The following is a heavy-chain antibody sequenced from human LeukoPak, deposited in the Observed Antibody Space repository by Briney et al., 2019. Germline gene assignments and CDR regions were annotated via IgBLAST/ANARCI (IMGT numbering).Heavy chain of an antibody. Sequence: PGGSLRLSCAASGFTFSSYAMSWVRQAPGKGLELVSLISGVGLSTFYADSVKGRFTISRDNSKNMVYLQMNSLRAEDTAVYYCAKSSLSTVGTNPYYYYYMDVWGKGTTITVSS. V-gene: IGHV3-23*01. D-gene: IGHD4-23*01. CDR1: GFTFSSYA. J-gene: IGHJ6*03. CDR3: AKSSLSTVGTNPYYYYYMDV. CDR2: ISGVGLST.